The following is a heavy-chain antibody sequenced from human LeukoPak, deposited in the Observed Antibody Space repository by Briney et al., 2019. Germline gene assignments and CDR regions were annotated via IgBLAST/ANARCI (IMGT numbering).Heavy chain of an antibody. CDR2: ISGSGGGT. J-gene: IGHJ4*02. Sequence: GGSLRLSCAASGFTFSSYAMNWVRQAPEKGLEWVSTISGSGGGTYYVDSVEGRFTISRDNAKNSLYLQMNSLRDEDTAVYHCARTRSKVGTPTSDYWGQGTLVTVSS. CDR1: GFTFSSYA. D-gene: IGHD4-23*01. V-gene: IGHV3-23*01. CDR3: ARTRSKVGTPTSDY.